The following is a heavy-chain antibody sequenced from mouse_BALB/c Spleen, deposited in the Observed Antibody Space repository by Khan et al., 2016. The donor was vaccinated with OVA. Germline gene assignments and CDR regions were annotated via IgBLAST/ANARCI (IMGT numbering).Heavy chain of an antibody. J-gene: IGHJ3*01. CDR3: ARLAYYYDSEGFAY. D-gene: IGHD1-1*01. CDR2: VSTGGHYT. CDR1: GFTFSTYG. V-gene: IGHV5-6*01. Sequence: EVELVESGGDVVKPGGSLKLSCAASGFTFSTYGMSWVRQTPDKRLEWVATVSTGGHYTYYPDPVKGRFTISRDNAKNTLYLQMNSLKSEDTAMFDCARLAYYYDSEGFAYWGQGTLVTVSA.